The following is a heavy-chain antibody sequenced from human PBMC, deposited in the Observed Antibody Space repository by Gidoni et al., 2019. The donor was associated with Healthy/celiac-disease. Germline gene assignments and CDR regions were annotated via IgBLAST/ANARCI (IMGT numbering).Heavy chain of an antibody. J-gene: IGHJ4*02. D-gene: IGHD3-22*01. Sequence: QVQLVPSGAEVKKPGASVTVSCKASGYTFTGYYMHWVRQAPGQGLEWMGWINPNSGGTNDAQKFQGRVTMTRDTSISTAYMELSRLRSDDTAVYYCARGSLITMIVVVIEGYWGQGTLVTVSS. CDR2: INPNSGGT. CDR1: GYTFTGYY. CDR3: ARGSLITMIVVVIEGY. V-gene: IGHV1-2*02.